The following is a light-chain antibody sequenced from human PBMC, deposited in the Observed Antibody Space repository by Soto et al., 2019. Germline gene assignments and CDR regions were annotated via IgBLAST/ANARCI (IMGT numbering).Light chain of an antibody. CDR1: SSNIGTNA. Sequence: ALTQPPSASGTPGQRVTISCSGGSSNIGTNAVNWYQQLPGTAPKLLIYNNNQRPSGVPDRFSGSKSGTSASLAISGLQSEDEADYYCAAWDDSLNGYVFGTGTKVTVL. CDR3: AAWDDSLNGYV. CDR2: NNN. J-gene: IGLJ1*01. V-gene: IGLV1-44*01.